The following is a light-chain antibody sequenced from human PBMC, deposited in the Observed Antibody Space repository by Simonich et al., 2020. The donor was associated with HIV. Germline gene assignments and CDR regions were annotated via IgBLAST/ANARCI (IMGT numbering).Light chain of an antibody. Sequence: EIVMTQSPATLSVSPGERATFSCRASQSVTNNLAWYQQKPGQAPRLLIYGASTRTTGIPGRFSGSGSGTEFTLTISSLQSEDFAVYYCQQYHLWPPLTFGGGTKVEIK. CDR1: QSVTNN. J-gene: IGKJ4*01. CDR2: GAS. V-gene: IGKV3-15*01. CDR3: QQYHLWPPLT.